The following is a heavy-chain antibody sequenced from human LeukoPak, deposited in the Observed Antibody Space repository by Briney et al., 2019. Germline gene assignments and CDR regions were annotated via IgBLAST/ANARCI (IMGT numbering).Heavy chain of an antibody. Sequence: SVKVSCKASGGTFSSYAISWVRQAPGQGLEWMGRIIPILGIANYAQKFQGRATITADKSTSTAYMELSSLRSEDTAVYYCARGYCSGGSCYSVYYYYYGMDVWGQGTTVTVSS. CDR1: GGTFSSYA. CDR2: IIPILGIA. V-gene: IGHV1-69*04. D-gene: IGHD2-15*01. J-gene: IGHJ6*02. CDR3: ARGYCSGGSCYSVYYYYYGMDV.